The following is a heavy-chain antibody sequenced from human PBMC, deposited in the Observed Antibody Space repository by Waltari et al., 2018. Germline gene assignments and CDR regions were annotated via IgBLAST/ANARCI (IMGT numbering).Heavy chain of an antibody. CDR2: IRYDGSNK. CDR1: GFTFSSYG. V-gene: IGHV3-30*02. CDR3: AKVDY. J-gene: IGHJ4*02. Sequence: QVQLVESGGGVVQPGGSLRLSCAASGFTFSSYGMHWVRQAPGKGLEWVAVIRYDGSNKYYADSVKGRFTISRDNSKNTLYLQMNSLRAEDTAVYYCAKVDYWGQGTLVTVSS.